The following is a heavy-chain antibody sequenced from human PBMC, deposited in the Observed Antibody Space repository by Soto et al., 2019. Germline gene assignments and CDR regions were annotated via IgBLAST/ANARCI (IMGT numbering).Heavy chain of an antibody. CDR1: GFTFSNAW. J-gene: IGHJ4*02. Sequence: EVQLVESGGGLVKPGGSLRLSCAASGFTFSNAWMNWVRQAPGKGLEWVGRIKGKTDGGTTDYAAPVKGRFTISRDDSKNTLYLQMNSLKTEDTAVYYCTTSSGLLWFGELLSLDYWGQGTLVTVSS. D-gene: IGHD3-10*01. CDR3: TTSSGLLWFGELLSLDY. V-gene: IGHV3-15*07. CDR2: IKGKTDGGTT.